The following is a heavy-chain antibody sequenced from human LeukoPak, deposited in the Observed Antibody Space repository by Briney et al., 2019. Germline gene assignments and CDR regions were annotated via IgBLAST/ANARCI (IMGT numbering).Heavy chain of an antibody. V-gene: IGHV3-33*08. CDR2: IWYDGSNK. CDR1: GFPFSSYG. D-gene: IGHD5-18*01. Sequence: GGSLRLSCAASGFPFSSYGMHWVRQAPGKGLEWVAVIWYDGSNKYYADSVKGRFTISRDNSKNTLYLQMNSLRAEDTAVYYCARVPRYGFVDYWGQGTLVTVSS. J-gene: IGHJ4*02. CDR3: ARVPRYGFVDY.